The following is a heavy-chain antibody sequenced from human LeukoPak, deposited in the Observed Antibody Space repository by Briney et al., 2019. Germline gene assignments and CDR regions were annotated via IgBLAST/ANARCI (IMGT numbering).Heavy chain of an antibody. D-gene: IGHD1-1*01. V-gene: IGHV1-8*02. Sequence: ASVKVSCKASGYTFTGYYMHWVRQATGQGLEWMGWMNPNSGNTGYAQKFQGRVTMTRNTSISTAYMELSSLRSEDTAVYYCARGQGGSYYYFDYWGQGTLVTVSS. CDR3: ARGQGGSYYYFDY. CDR1: GYTFTGYY. CDR2: MNPNSGNT. J-gene: IGHJ4*02.